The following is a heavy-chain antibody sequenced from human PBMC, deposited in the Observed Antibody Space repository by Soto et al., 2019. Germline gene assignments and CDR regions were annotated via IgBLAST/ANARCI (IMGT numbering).Heavy chain of an antibody. J-gene: IGHJ4*02. Sequence: EVHLVESGGGPVKPGGSLRISCAASGFTFSGAWMSWVRQAPGKGLEWVGRIKSKFDGGRIDYAASVKGRFSISRDDSTNTLFLQMNSLKTEDTADYFCTTSVTGTPRAIDYWGQGTLVTVSS. V-gene: IGHV3-15*01. CDR3: TTSVTGTPRAIDY. CDR1: GFTFSGAW. CDR2: IKSKFDGGRI. D-gene: IGHD1-7*01.